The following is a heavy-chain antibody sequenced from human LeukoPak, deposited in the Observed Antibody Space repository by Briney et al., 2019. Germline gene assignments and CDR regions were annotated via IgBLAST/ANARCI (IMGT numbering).Heavy chain of an antibody. V-gene: IGHV4-38-2*02. CDR1: GYSISSGYY. J-gene: IGHJ5*02. CDR3: ARDVGPPRGYCSSTSCFSPLFDP. D-gene: IGHD2-2*01. Sequence: SETLSLTCAVSGYSISSGYYWGWIRQPPGKGLEWIGSIYHSGNTYYNPSLKSRVTISVDTSKNQFSLKLSSVTAADTAVYYCARDVGPPRGYCSSTSCFSPLFDPWGQGTLVTVSS. CDR2: IYHSGNT.